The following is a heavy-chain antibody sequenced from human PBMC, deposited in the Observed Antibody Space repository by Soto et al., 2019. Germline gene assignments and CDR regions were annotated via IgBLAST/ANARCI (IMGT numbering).Heavy chain of an antibody. CDR2: ISASNFDT. CDR1: GFTFTKYG. V-gene: IGHV1-18*01. J-gene: IGHJ4*02. D-gene: IGHD1-1*01. Sequence: QVQLVQSGAEVKKPGASVKVSCKASGFTFTKYGFSWVRQAPGQGLEWMGWISASNFDTHYGQELQGRVTMTTDTSTSTAYMEVRSLTSDDTAVYYCARTPTGHPFDYWGQGTLVTVSS. CDR3: ARTPTGHPFDY.